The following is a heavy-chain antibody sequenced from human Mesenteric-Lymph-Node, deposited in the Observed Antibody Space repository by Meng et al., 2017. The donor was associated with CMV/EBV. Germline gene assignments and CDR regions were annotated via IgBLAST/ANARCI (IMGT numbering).Heavy chain of an antibody. CDR1: GFTFSTYS. CDR3: ARDCRNRPSCSYPYYSGMDV. CDR2: ISSSSTTI. Sequence: GESLKISCVASGFTFSTYSMNWVRQAPGKGLEWVSYISSSSTTIYYADSVKGRFTISRDNAKNSLYLQVNSLRAEDTAVYYCARDCRNRPSCSYPYYSGMDVWGQGTTVTVSS. J-gene: IGHJ6*02. D-gene: IGHD2-2*01. V-gene: IGHV3-48*04.